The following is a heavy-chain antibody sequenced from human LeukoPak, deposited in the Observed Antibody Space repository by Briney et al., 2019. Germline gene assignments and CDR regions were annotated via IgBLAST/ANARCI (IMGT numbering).Heavy chain of an antibody. J-gene: IGHJ4*02. CDR3: AKDVYSSSSGVDY. CDR1: GFTFDDYA. V-gene: IGHV3-9*01. D-gene: IGHD6-6*01. CDR2: ISWNSGSI. Sequence: PGGSLRLSCAASGFTFDDYAMHWVRQAPGKGLEWVSGISWNSGSIGYADSVKGRFTISRDNAKNSLYLQMNSLRAEDTALYYCAKDVYSSSSGVDYWGQGILVTVSS.